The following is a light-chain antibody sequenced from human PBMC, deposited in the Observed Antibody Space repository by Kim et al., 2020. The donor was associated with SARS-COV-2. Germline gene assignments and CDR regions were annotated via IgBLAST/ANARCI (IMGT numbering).Light chain of an antibody. CDR1: QSVSSN. CDR3: QQYNQWPPWT. V-gene: IGKV3-15*01. CDR2: GAS. J-gene: IGKJ1*01. Sequence: EIVMTQSPATLSVSPGERATLSCRASQSVSSNLAWYQQKPGQAPRLLIYGASTRATGIPARFSGCGSGTEFTLTISSLQSEDFAVYYCQQYNQWPPWTFGQGTKVDIK.